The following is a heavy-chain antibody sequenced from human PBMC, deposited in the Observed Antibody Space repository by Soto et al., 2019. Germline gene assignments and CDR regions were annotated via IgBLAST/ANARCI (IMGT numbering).Heavy chain of an antibody. D-gene: IGHD1-26*01. Sequence: GGSLRLSCAASGFILSDYYMNWIRQAPGKGLEWVSYISNTGTTIKYIDSVKGRFTVSRDNAKNSLYLQMNSLRAEDTAVYFCARGDRMGGDWGQGTLVTVSS. V-gene: IGHV3-11*01. CDR2: ISNTGTTI. CDR1: GFILSDYY. J-gene: IGHJ4*02. CDR3: ARGDRMGGD.